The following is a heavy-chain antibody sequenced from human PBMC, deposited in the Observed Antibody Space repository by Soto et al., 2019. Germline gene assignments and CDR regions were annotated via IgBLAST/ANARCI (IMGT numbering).Heavy chain of an antibody. Sequence: SETLSLTCTVSGGSISSVGYYWSWIRQHPGKGLEWIGYIYYSGSTYYNPSLKSRVTISVDTSKNQFSLTLSSVTAADTAGSSCARGLMVRANNWFDPWGQGTLVTVSS. CDR1: GGSISSVGYY. CDR2: IYYSGST. V-gene: IGHV4-31*03. D-gene: IGHD3-10*01. CDR3: ARGLMVRANNWFDP. J-gene: IGHJ5*02.